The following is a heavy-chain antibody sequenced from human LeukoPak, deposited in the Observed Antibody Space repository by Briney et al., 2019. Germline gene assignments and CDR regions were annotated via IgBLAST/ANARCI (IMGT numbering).Heavy chain of an antibody. CDR1: GLTFSNAW. CDR3: TTEDIVVVPAATY. V-gene: IGHV3-15*01. Sequence: GGSLRLSCAASGLTFSNAWMSWVRQAPGKGLEWVGRIKSKTDGGTTDYAAPVKGRFTISRDDSKNTLYLQMNSLKTEDTAVYYCTTEDIVVVPAATYWGRGTLVTVSS. J-gene: IGHJ4*02. CDR2: IKSKTDGGTT. D-gene: IGHD2-2*01.